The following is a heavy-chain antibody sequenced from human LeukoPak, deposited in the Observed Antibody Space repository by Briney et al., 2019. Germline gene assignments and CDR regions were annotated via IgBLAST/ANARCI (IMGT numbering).Heavy chain of an antibody. D-gene: IGHD3-22*01. CDR3: ARSYYDSGGKFDY. CDR1: GYTFRQYS. J-gene: IGHJ4*02. CDR2: VSPSHTTR. Sequence: ASVKVSCKASGYTFRQYSISWVRQAPGKGFEWMGWVSPSHTTRVYAQEFQGRVTMTRDTSISTAYMELSRLRSDDTAVYYCARSYYDSGGKFDYWGQGTLVTVSS. V-gene: IGHV1-18*01.